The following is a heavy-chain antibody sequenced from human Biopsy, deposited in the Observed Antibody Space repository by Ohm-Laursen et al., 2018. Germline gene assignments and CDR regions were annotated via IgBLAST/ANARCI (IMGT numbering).Heavy chain of an antibody. D-gene: IGHD3-22*01. CDR1: GDSISSYY. Sequence: SETLSLTCTVSGDSISSYYWSWIRQPPGKGLQWIGYGYYTGSTDYNPSLQSRVTISDDTSKNHFSLRLRSVTPADTAIYYCARDRGYYSDRTVPGYFDLWGRGTLVTVSS. J-gene: IGHJ2*01. CDR3: ARDRGYYSDRTVPGYFDL. CDR2: GYYTGST. V-gene: IGHV4-59*01.